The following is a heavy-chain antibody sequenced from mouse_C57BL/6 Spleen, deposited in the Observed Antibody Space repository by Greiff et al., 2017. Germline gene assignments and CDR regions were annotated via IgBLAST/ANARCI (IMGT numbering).Heavy chain of an antibody. CDR3: ARGYDGFFPWYFDV. V-gene: IGHV1-26*01. Sequence: EVQLQQSGPELVKPGASVKISCKASGYTFTDYYMNWVKQSHGKSLEWIGDINPNNGGTSYNQKFKGKATLTVDKSSSTAYMELRSLTSEDSAVYYCARGYDGFFPWYFDVWGTGTTVTVSS. J-gene: IGHJ1*03. CDR2: INPNNGGT. D-gene: IGHD2-3*01. CDR1: GYTFTDYY.